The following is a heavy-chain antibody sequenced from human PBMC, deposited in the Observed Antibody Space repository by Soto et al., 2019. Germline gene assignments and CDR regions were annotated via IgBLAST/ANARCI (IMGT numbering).Heavy chain of an antibody. D-gene: IGHD6-19*01. J-gene: IGHJ6*02. CDR1: GFTFSSYG. V-gene: IGHV3-30*18. CDR2: ISYDGSNK. Sequence: VQLVESGGGLVQPGGSLRLSCAASGFTFSSYGMHWVRQAPGKGLEWVAVISYDGSNKYYADSVKGRFTISRDNSKNTLYLQMNSLRAEDTAVYYCAKDRPWLDAPWDGMDVWGQGTTVTVSS. CDR3: AKDRPWLDAPWDGMDV.